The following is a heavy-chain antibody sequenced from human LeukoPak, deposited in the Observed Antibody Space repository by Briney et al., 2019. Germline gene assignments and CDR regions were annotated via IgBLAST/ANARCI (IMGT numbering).Heavy chain of an antibody. CDR2: IYSGGST. CDR1: GFTVSSNY. D-gene: IGHD1-26*01. Sequence: GGSLRLSCAASGFTVSSNYMSWVRQAPGKGLEWVSVIYSGGSTYYADSVKGRFTISRDNSKNTLYLQMNSLRAGDTAVYYCARVMIVGAPLGFDYWGQGTLVTVSS. V-gene: IGHV3-66*01. J-gene: IGHJ4*02. CDR3: ARVMIVGAPLGFDY.